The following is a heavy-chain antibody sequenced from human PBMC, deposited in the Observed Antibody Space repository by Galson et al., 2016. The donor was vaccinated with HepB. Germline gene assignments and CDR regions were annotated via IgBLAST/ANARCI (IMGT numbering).Heavy chain of an antibody. CDR3: ARQFRNRAYPRAADS. CDR2: IDQSGIT. D-gene: IGHD2-2*02. J-gene: IGHJ4*02. CDR1: GGSFSGYQ. Sequence: SETLSLTCAVYGGSFSGYQWTWIRQSPGKGLEWIGEIDQSGITNYNPSLKSRVNLSVDTSKNQISLRLKSVTAADTAVYYCARQFRNRAYPRAADSWGQGTLVTVSS. V-gene: IGHV4-34*01.